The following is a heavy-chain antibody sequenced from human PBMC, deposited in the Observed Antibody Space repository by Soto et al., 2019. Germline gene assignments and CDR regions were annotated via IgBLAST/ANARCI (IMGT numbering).Heavy chain of an antibody. CDR2: IYYSGST. D-gene: IGHD6-13*01. CDR1: GGSISSGGYY. V-gene: IGHV4-31*03. CDR3: AREAAAGTRIFEY. J-gene: IGHJ4*02. Sequence: SETLSLTCTVSGGSISSGGYYWSWIRQHPGKGLEWIGYIYYSGSTYYNPSLKSRVTISVDTSKNQFSLKLSSVTAADTAVYYCAREAAAGTRIFEYWGQGTLVTVSS.